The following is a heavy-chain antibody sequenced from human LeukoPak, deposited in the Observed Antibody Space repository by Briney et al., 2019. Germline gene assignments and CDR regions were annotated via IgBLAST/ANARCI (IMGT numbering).Heavy chain of an antibody. Sequence: SETLSLTCTVSGGSIGSYYWSWIRQPAGKGLEWIGRIYTSGSTNYNPSLKSRVTMSVDTSKNQFSLKLSSVTAADTAVYYCARDDDCSGGSCHHYFDYWGQGTLVTVSS. D-gene: IGHD2-15*01. V-gene: IGHV4-4*07. CDR2: IYTSGST. CDR1: GGSIGSYY. J-gene: IGHJ4*02. CDR3: ARDDDCSGGSCHHYFDY.